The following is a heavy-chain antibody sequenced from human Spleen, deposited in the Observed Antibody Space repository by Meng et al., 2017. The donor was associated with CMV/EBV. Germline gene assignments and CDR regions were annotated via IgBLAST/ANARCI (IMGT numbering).Heavy chain of an antibody. CDR3: AREGRSHQVGVSVY. CDR2: IYNSGST. V-gene: IGHV4-30-4*08. D-gene: IGHD2-21*01. Sequence: QVQLQESGPGLVKPSQTLSLTYPVSGGSISSGDYYWSWIRQPPGKGLEWIGYIYNSGSTYYNPSLKSRVTISVDTSKNQFSLKLRFVTAADTAVYYCAREGRSHQVGVSVYWGQGNLVTVSS. J-gene: IGHJ4*02. CDR1: GGSISSGDYY.